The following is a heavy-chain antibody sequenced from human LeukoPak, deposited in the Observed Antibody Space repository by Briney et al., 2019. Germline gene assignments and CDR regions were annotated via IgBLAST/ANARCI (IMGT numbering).Heavy chain of an antibody. CDR1: GGTFSSYA. Sequence: ASVKVSCKTSGGTFSSYAISWVRQAPGQGLEWMGWINAGNGNTKYSQKFQGRVTITRDTSASTAYMELSSLRSEDTAVYYCASESVAGNGLFDYWGQGTLVTVSS. CDR3: ASESVAGNGLFDY. D-gene: IGHD6-19*01. CDR2: INAGNGNT. J-gene: IGHJ4*02. V-gene: IGHV1-3*01.